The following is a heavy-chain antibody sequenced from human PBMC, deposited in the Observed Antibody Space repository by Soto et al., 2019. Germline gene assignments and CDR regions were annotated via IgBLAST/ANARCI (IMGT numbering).Heavy chain of an antibody. V-gene: IGHV3-30*18. Sequence: QVQLVESGGGVVQPGRSLRLSCAASGFTFSSYDMHWVRQAPGKGLEWVAVISYDGRNKYYAYAFKGRSTISRDNSKNALYLQMSSLRAADTAVYYCVKDGSSGWPYFYDMDVWGQGTTDNVSS. CDR3: VKDGSSGWPYFYDMDV. D-gene: IGHD6-19*01. J-gene: IGHJ6*02. CDR1: GFTFSSYD. CDR2: ISYDGRNK.